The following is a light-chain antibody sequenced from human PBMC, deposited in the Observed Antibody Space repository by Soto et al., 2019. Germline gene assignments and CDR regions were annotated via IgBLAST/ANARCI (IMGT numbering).Light chain of an antibody. Sequence: DSVMTQSPGPLSLSPGEGAPLSCMASQSVSSAYLAWYHQKLVQPPRLLFYGSSRRATGIPDRFSRSGSGTDFTLTISRLEPEDFAVYYCHQCGSSPTFGQGTRLEI. CDR2: GSS. CDR1: QSVSSAY. J-gene: IGKJ5*01. V-gene: IGKV3-20*01. CDR3: HQCGSSPT.